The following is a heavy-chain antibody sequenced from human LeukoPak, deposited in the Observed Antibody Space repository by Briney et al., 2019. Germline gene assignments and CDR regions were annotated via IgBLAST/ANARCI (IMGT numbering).Heavy chain of an antibody. Sequence: SETLSLTCTVSGGSISSSSYYWGWIRQPPGKGLEWIGSIYYSGSTYYNPSLKSRVTISVDTSKNQFSLKLSSVTAADTAVYYRARRRRYYDYWGQGTLVTVSS. CDR2: IYYSGST. V-gene: IGHV4-39*01. CDR3: ARRRRYYDY. CDR1: GGSISSSSYY. D-gene: IGHD3-10*01. J-gene: IGHJ4*02.